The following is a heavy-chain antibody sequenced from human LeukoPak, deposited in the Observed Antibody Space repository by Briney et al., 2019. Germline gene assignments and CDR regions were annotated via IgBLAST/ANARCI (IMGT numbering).Heavy chain of an antibody. D-gene: IGHD6-19*01. CDR3: ARRYSSGGVHYLDY. CDR2: ITPNSGGT. CDR1: GYTFTGYY. Sequence: ASVKVSCKASGYTFTGYYIHWVRQAPGQGLEWMGRITPNSGGTNFAQKFQGRVTMTRDTSISTAYMELSRLTSDDTAVYYCARRYSSGGVHYLDYWGQGTLVTVSS. V-gene: IGHV1-2*06. J-gene: IGHJ4*02.